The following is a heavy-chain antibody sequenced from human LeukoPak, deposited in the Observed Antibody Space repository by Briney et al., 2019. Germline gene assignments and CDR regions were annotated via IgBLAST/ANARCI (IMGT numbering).Heavy chain of an antibody. CDR2: ISAYNGNT. D-gene: IGHD2-2*01. CDR3: ARDAGGYCSSTSCPTGYFQH. CDR1: GYTFTSYG. V-gene: IGHV1-18*01. Sequence: ASVKVSCKASGYTFTSYGISWVRQAPGQGLEWMGWISAYNGNTNYAQKLQGRVTMTTDTSTSTAYMELSSLRSEDTAVYYCARDAGGYCSSTSCPTGYFQHWGQGTLVTVSS. J-gene: IGHJ1*01.